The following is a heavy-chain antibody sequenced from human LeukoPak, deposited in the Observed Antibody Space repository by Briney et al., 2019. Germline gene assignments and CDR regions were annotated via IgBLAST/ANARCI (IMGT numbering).Heavy chain of an antibody. Sequence: GESLKISCKGSGYSFTNYWIGWVRQMPGKGLEWMEIIYPGDSDTRYSPSFQGQVTISADKSVSTAYLQWSSLKASDTAISYCARLDGAARNFDYWGQGTLVTVSS. J-gene: IGHJ4*02. CDR1: GYSFTNYW. CDR2: IYPGDSDT. V-gene: IGHV5-51*01. D-gene: IGHD6-6*01. CDR3: ARLDGAARNFDY.